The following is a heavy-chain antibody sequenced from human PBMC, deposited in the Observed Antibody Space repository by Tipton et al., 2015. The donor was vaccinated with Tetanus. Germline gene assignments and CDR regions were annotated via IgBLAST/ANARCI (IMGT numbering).Heavy chain of an antibody. CDR3: TTDPDLALRYFVHPHPSS. CDR2: IKSKTDGGTT. J-gene: IGHJ4*02. V-gene: IGHV3-15*07. CDR1: GFTFSNAW. D-gene: IGHD3-9*01. Sequence: CAASGFTFSNAWMNWVRQAPGKGLEWVGRIKSKTDGGTTDYAAPVKGRFTISRDDSKNTLYLQMNSLKTEDTAVYYCTTDPDLALRYFVHPHPSSGGQGTLVTVSS.